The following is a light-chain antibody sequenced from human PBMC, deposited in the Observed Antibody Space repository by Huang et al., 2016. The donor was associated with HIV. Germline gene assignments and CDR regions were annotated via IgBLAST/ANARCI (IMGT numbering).Light chain of an antibody. Sequence: DIQMTQSPSSLSASVGDTVTNTCRASQSIGNKVHRYQQKPGKAPNLLIYKASNLPRGVPSRVSGSGSGTDFTLTIRGLQPEDFAVYYCQQSYSSWWTFGQGTKVEI. CDR3: QQSYSSWWT. V-gene: IGKV1-39*01. J-gene: IGKJ1*01. CDR2: KAS. CDR1: QSIGNK.